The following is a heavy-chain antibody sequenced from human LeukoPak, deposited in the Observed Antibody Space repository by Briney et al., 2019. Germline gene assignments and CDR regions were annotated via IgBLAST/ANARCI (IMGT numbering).Heavy chain of an antibody. CDR2: INSTTNYI. D-gene: IGHD5-12*01. CDR1: GFTFSSYS. V-gene: IGHV3-21*01. Sequence: GGSLRLSCAASGFTFSSYSMNWVRQAPGKGLEWVSSINSTTNYIYYADSVRGRFTISRDNAKNSLYLQMNSLRAEDTAVYCCASLRYSGYDVDYWGQGTLVTVSS. CDR3: ASLRYSGYDVDY. J-gene: IGHJ4*02.